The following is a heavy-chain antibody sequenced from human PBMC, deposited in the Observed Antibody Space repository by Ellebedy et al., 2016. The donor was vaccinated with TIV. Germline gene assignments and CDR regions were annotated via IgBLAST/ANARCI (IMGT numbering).Heavy chain of an antibody. J-gene: IGHJ2*01. V-gene: IGHV3-21*01. Sequence: GGSLRLSXAASGVTLSAYSMNWVRLAPGVGLEWVASISSSSKYIYYADSVKGRFTISRDNAENSLSLQLSSLRAGDTAVYYCASRTVRHYYFDLWGRGTLVTVSS. CDR2: ISSSSKYI. CDR3: ASRTVRHYYFDL. D-gene: IGHD1-26*01. CDR1: GVTLSAYS.